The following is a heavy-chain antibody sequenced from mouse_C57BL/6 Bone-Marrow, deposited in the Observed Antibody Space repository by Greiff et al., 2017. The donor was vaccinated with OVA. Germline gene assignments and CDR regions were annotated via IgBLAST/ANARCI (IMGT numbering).Heavy chain of an antibody. CDR1: GFNIKDDY. CDR2: IDPENGDT. V-gene: IGHV14-4*01. Sequence: GQRKQSGDERVRPGAAVKLSCTASGFNIKDDYMHWVKQRPEQGLEWIGWIDPENGDTEYASKFQGKATITADTSSNTAYLQLSSLTSEDTAVYYCTTSRIYDGYYRFAYWGQGTLVTVSA. D-gene: IGHD2-3*01. J-gene: IGHJ3*01. CDR3: TTSRIYDGYYRFAY.